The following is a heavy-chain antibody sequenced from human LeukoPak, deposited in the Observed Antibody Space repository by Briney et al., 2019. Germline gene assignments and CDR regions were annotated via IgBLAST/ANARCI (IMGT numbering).Heavy chain of an antibody. Sequence: SETLSLTCTVAGGSISSYYWSWIRQPPGKGRGWVGYIYYIGSTNYNPSLKSRVTISVDTSNNQFSLKRSSVTAADTAVYYCARPRTYYYDSSGSREWYFDLWGRGTLVTVSS. CDR2: IYYIGST. J-gene: IGHJ2*01. CDR3: ARPRTYYYDSSGSREWYFDL. CDR1: GGSISSYY. D-gene: IGHD3-22*01. V-gene: IGHV4-59*01.